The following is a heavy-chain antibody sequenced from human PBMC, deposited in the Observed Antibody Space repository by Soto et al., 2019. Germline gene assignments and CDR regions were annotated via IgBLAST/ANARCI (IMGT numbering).Heavy chain of an antibody. V-gene: IGHV4-59*08. CDR1: GGYISSYD. CDR3: ARRYGLSAFDI. J-gene: IGHJ3*02. CDR2: IYYSGST. D-gene: IGHD3-10*01. Sequence: SETLSLTCTVSGGYISSYDWSWIRQPPGKGLEWIGDIYYSGSTNYNPSLKSRVTISVDTSKNQFSLKLSSVTAADTAVYFCARRYGLSAFDIWGQGTMVTVS.